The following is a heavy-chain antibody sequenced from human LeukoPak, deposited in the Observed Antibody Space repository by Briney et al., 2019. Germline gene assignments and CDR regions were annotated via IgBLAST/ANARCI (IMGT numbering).Heavy chain of an antibody. CDR2: IYPGDSNP. J-gene: IGHJ4*02. Sequence: GESLKISCKGSGHSFTNSWIGWVRQMPGKGLEWMGIIYPGDSNPRYSPSFQGQVTMSADKSITTAYLQWSGLKASDTAMYFCATLTSYDFWSGFQIPNYFDYWGQGTLVTVSS. V-gene: IGHV5-51*01. D-gene: IGHD3-3*01. CDR3: ATLTSYDFWSGFQIPNYFDY. CDR1: GHSFTNSW.